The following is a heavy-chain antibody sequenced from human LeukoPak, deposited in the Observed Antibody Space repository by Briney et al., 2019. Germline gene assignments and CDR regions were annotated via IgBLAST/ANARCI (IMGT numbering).Heavy chain of an antibody. Sequence: PSETLSLTCTVSGGSLSSYYWSWIRQPPGKGLEWIGYIYYSGSTYDNPSPKSRVTISRDTSKNQFSLKLSSVTAADTAVYYCARVLTYSSSSVSAFDIWGQGTMVTVSS. V-gene: IGHV4-59*01. CDR1: GGSLSSYY. J-gene: IGHJ3*02. CDR3: ARVLTYSSSSVSAFDI. CDR2: IYYSGST. D-gene: IGHD6-13*01.